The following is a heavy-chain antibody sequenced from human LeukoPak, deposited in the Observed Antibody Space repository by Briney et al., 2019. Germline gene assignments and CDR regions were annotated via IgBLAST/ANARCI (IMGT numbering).Heavy chain of an antibody. CDR1: GYSFTSYL. Sequence: GESLKISCKGPGYSFTSYLIGWVRQMPVKGLEWMGIIYPGDSDTRYSPSFQGQVTISADKSISTAYLQWSSLKASDTAMYYCARHGSLCSGGSCYATYFDYWGQGTLVTVSS. CDR2: IYPGDSDT. D-gene: IGHD2-15*01. V-gene: IGHV5-51*01. J-gene: IGHJ4*02. CDR3: ARHGSLCSGGSCYATYFDY.